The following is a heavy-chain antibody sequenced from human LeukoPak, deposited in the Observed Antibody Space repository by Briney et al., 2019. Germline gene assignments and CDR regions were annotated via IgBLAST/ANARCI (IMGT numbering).Heavy chain of an antibody. J-gene: IGHJ4*02. CDR2: INTNTGNP. CDR1: GYTFTSYA. V-gene: IGHV7-4-1*02. Sequence: EASVKVSCKASGYTFTSYAMNWVRQAPGQGLEWMGWINTNTGNPTYAQGFTGRFVFSLDTSVSTAYLQISSLKAEDTAVYYCARGWSVRQWLTRNRYYFDCWGQGTLVTVSS. D-gene: IGHD6-19*01. CDR3: ARGWSVRQWLTRNRYYFDC.